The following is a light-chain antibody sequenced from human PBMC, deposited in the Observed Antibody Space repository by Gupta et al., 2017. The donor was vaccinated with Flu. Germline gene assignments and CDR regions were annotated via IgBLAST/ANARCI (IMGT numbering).Light chain of an antibody. CDR3: QQDDSSLT. CDR2: DAS. J-gene: IGKJ1*01. CDR1: QVVTGNY. Sequence: PGTLSLSPGERASLSCRASQVVTGNYLAWFQHKPGKAPRLLIYDASTRASGIPDRFSGSGSGTDFTLAIRRLEAEDFAVYYWQQDDSSLTFGQGTNVEIK. V-gene: IGKV3-20*01.